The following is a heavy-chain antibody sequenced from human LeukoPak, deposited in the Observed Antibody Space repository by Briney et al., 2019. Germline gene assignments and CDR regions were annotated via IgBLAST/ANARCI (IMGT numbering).Heavy chain of an antibody. J-gene: IGHJ4*02. CDR2: ISYDGSNK. CDR1: RFTFSSYG. D-gene: IGHD2-2*01. Sequence: GRSLRLSCAASRFTFSSYGMHWVRQAPGKGLEWVAVISYDGSNKYYADSVKGRFTISRDNSKNTLYLQMNSLRAEDTAVYYCAKGSYIVVVPAALSFWGQGTLVTVSS. V-gene: IGHV3-30*18. CDR3: AKGSYIVVVPAALSF.